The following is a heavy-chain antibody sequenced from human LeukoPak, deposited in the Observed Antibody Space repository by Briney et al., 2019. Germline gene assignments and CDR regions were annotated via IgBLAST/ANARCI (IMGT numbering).Heavy chain of an antibody. Sequence: GGSLRLSCAASGFTFDRFTIHWVRQAPGKGLDWVSLIRRDGTYTQYADSVKGRFTISRDNNKNSLYLQMNSLRAEDTALYYCAKAIGGYSYGYWGQGTLLTVSS. D-gene: IGHD5-18*01. CDR2: IRRDGTYT. J-gene: IGHJ4*02. CDR3: AKAIGGYSYGY. CDR1: GFTFDRFT. V-gene: IGHV3-43*01.